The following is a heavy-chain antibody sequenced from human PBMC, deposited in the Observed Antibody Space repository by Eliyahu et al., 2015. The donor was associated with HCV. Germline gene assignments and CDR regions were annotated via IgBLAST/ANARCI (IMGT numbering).Heavy chain of an antibody. CDR2: ISGDAVHT. CDR1: GFTFSSYS. Sequence: EVQLLESGGGLVQPGGSLRXSCXXSGFTFSSYSMSWVRQAPGKGLEWVSVISGDAVHTIYAASVKGRFTISRDNSKNTLSLQMNSLRDEDTAIYYCTRDPRYFEYWGQGTLVTVSS. V-gene: IGHV3-23*01. CDR3: TRDPRYFEY. J-gene: IGHJ4*02.